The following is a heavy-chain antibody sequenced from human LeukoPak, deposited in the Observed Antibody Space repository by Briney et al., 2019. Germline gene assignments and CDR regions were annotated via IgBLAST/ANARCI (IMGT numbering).Heavy chain of an antibody. V-gene: IGHV1-46*01. CDR1: GYTFTSYY. Sequence: GASVKVSCKASGYTFTSYYMHWVRQAPGQGLEWMGIINPSGGSTSYAQKFQGRVTMTTDTSTSTAYMGLRSLRSDDTAVYYCARDLKMGYSSGRYSWGTGSSNDYWGQGTLVTVSS. D-gene: IGHD6-19*01. CDR3: ARDLKMGYSSGRYSWGTGSSNDY. CDR2: INPSGGST. J-gene: IGHJ4*02.